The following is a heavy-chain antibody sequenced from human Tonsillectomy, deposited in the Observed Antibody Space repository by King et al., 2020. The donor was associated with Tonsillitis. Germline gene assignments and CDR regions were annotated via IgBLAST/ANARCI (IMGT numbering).Heavy chain of an antibody. J-gene: IGHJ5*02. CDR2: INHSGST. CDR3: AREPGIAAAGDWFDP. CDR1: GGSFSGYY. Sequence: VQLQQWGAGLLKPSETLSLTCAVYGGSFSGYYWSWFRQPPGKGLEWMGEINHSGSTNYNPSLKSRVTISVDTSKNQFSLKLSSVTAADTAVYYCAREPGIAAAGDWFDPWGQGTLVTVSS. D-gene: IGHD6-13*01. V-gene: IGHV4-34*01.